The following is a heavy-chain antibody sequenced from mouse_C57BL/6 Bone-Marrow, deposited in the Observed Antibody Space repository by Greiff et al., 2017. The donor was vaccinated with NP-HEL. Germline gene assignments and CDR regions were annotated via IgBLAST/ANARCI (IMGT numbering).Heavy chain of an antibody. D-gene: IGHD2-3*01. CDR3: ARRGDGQYYFDY. V-gene: IGHV1-50*01. Sequence: QVQLQQPGAELVKPGASVKLSCKASGYTFTSYWMQWVKQRPGQGLEWIGEIDPSDSYTNYNQKFKGKATLTVDTSSSTAYMQLSSLTSEDSAVYYCARRGDGQYYFDYWGQGTTLTVSS. CDR1: GYTFTSYW. CDR2: IDPSDSYT. J-gene: IGHJ2*01.